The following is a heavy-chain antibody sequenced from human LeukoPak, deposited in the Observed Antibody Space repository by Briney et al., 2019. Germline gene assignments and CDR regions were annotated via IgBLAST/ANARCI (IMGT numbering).Heavy chain of an antibody. Sequence: ASVKVSCKASGYTFTGYYMHWVRQAPGQGLEWMGWINPNSGGTNYAQKFQGRVTMTGDTSISTAYMELSRLRSDDTAVYYCAISPTDRGSSPLDYWGQGTLVTVSS. CDR1: GYTFTGYY. J-gene: IGHJ4*02. CDR3: AISPTDRGSSPLDY. V-gene: IGHV1-2*02. CDR2: INPNSGGT. D-gene: IGHD1-14*01.